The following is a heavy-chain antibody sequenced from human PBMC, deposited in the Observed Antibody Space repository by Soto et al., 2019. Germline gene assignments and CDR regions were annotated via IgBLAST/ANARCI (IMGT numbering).Heavy chain of an antibody. CDR2: ITSNGGTT. V-gene: IGHV3-64*01. D-gene: IGHD3-22*01. J-gene: IGHJ4*02. Sequence: PGGSLRLSCIASGFTFRDYAIAWVRQAPGKGLEFVSGITSNGGTTFYGHSVTGRFPISRDNSKNTLFLQMGSLIPDDTAVYYCARVAPYYYDSSGYYPLDYWGQGARVTV. CDR1: GFTFRDYA. CDR3: ARVAPYYYDSSGYYPLDY.